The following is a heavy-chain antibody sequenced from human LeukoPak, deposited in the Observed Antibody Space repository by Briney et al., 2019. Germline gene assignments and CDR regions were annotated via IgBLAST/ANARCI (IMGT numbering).Heavy chain of an antibody. CDR2: IVVGSGNT. CDR3: AAEGARSDSSDFDY. Sequence: GTSVKVSCKASGFTFTSSAVQWVRQARGQRLEWIGWIVVGSGNTNYAQKFQERVTITRDMSTSTAYMELSSLRSEDTAVYYCAAEGARSDSSDFDYWGQGTLVTVSS. CDR1: GFTFTSSA. J-gene: IGHJ4*02. V-gene: IGHV1-58*01. D-gene: IGHD1-26*01.